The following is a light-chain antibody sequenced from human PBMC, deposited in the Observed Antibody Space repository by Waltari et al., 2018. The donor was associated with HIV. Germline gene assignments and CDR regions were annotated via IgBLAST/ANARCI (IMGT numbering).Light chain of an antibody. CDR3: SAWDSSLGEWV. J-gene: IGLJ2*01. CDR1: SSNVGHPS. Sequence: QAALTQPPPVSQPLRQTATLTYTGYSSNVGHPSPALLQQHQGHPPKLLSYRNNNRPSVISERFSASRSGNIASLNITGLQPEDESDYYCSAWDSSLGEWVFGGGTKLTVL. V-gene: IGLV10-54*04. CDR2: RNN.